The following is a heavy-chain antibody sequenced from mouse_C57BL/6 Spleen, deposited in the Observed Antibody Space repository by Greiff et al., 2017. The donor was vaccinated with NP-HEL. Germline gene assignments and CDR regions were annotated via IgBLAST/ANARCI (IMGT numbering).Heavy chain of an antibody. Sequence: VKLMESGPELVKPGASVKISCKASGYAFSSSWMNWVKQRPGKGLEWIGRIYPGDGDTNYNGKFKGKATLTADKSSSTAYMQLSSLTSEDSAVYFCARAGDYDTYWGQGTLVTVSA. CDR1: GYAFSSSW. D-gene: IGHD2-4*01. J-gene: IGHJ3*01. CDR2: IYPGDGDT. CDR3: ARAGDYDTY. V-gene: IGHV1-82*01.